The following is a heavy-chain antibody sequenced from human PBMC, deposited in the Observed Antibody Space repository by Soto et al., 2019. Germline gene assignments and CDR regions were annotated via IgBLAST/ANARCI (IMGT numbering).Heavy chain of an antibody. V-gene: IGHV4-30-4*01. CDR2: IYYSGST. D-gene: IGHD5-18*01. CDR1: GGSISSGDNY. J-gene: IGHJ4*02. Sequence: QVQLQESGPGLVKPSQTLSLTCTVSGGSISSGDNYWSWIRQPPGKGLEWIGYIYYSGSTYYNPSPXSXXTISVATSKNQFSLKLNSVTAADTAVYYCASNSYGYIVYDSWGQGTLVTVSS. CDR3: ASNSYGYIVYDS.